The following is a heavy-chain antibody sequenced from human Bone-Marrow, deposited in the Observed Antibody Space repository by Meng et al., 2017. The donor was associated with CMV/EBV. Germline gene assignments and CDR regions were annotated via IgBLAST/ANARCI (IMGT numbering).Heavy chain of an antibody. J-gene: IGHJ4*02. CDR3: AKGLFISGPFDY. CDR1: GFTFTTYA. CDR2: ISGSGVVT. D-gene: IGHD3-10*01. V-gene: IGHV3-23*01. Sequence: EASGFTFTTYAMTWVRRAPGKGLEWVSSISGSGVVTYFADSVKGRFSVSRDNSKNTLYLQMNSLRAEDTAIYYCAKGLFISGPFDYWGRGTLVTVSS.